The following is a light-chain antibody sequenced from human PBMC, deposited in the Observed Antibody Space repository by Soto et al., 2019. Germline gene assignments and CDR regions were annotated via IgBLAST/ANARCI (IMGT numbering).Light chain of an antibody. V-gene: IGKV1-39*01. J-gene: IGKJ1*01. Sequence: DVQMTQSPSSLSASVGDRITLTCRASQTIHSYLHWYQFKPGKAPQLLIQSASSLHSGVPSRFSGSGSGTHFTLIISSLQPEDSATYYCQQTFSTPWTVGQGTKVDIK. CDR2: SAS. CDR1: QTIHSY. CDR3: QQTFSTPWT.